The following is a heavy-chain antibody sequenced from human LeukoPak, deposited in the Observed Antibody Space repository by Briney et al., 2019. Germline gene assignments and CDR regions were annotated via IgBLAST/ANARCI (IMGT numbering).Heavy chain of an antibody. D-gene: IGHD6-13*01. J-gene: IGHJ4*02. CDR2: ISAYNGNT. CDR1: GYTFTSYG. V-gene: IGHV1-18*01. CDR3: ARAHLWGQQLVEVDY. Sequence: ASVTVSCKASGYTFTSYGISWVRQAPGQGLEWMGWISAYNGNTNYAQKLQGRVTMTTDTSTSTAYMELRSLRSDDTAVYYCARAHLWGQQLVEVDYWGQGTLVTVSS.